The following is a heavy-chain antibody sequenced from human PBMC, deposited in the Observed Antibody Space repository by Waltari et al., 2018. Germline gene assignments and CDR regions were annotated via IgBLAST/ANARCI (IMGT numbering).Heavy chain of an antibody. V-gene: IGHV4-31*03. CDR3: ARSSGDTAMADY. Sequence: QVQLQESGPGLVKPSQTLSLTCTVSGGSISSGGSSWSWIRQHPGKGLEWIGYIYYSGSTYYNPSLKSRVTISVDTSKNQFSLKLSSVTAADTAVYYCARSSGDTAMADYWGQGTLVTVSS. J-gene: IGHJ4*02. D-gene: IGHD5-18*01. CDR1: GGSISSGGSS. CDR2: IYYSGST.